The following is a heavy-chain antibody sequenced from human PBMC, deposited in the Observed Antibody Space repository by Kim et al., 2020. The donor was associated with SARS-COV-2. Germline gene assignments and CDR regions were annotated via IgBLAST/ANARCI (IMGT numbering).Heavy chain of an antibody. CDR2: ISYDGSNK. CDR1: GFTFSSYA. D-gene: IGHD3-10*01. J-gene: IGHJ4*02. V-gene: IGHV3-30*04. CDR3: ARDSLWFGELDY. Sequence: GGSLRLSCAASGFTFSSYAMHWVRQAPGKGLEWVAVISYDGSNKYYADSVKGRFTISRDNSKNTLYLQMNSLRAEDTAVYYCARDSLWFGELDYWGQGTLVTVSS.